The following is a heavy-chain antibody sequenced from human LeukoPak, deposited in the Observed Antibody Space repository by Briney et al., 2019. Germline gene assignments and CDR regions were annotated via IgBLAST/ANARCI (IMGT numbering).Heavy chain of an antibody. Sequence: GESLKISCKGSGYSFTSYWIGWVRQMPGKGLEWMGIIYPGDSDTRYSPSFQGQVTISADKSISTAYLQWSSLKASDTAMYYCERLSCSTSCYTIEPLDYWGQGTLVTVSS. J-gene: IGHJ4*02. D-gene: IGHD2-2*02. CDR1: GYSFTSYW. CDR3: ERLSCSTSCYTIEPLDY. V-gene: IGHV5-51*01. CDR2: IYPGDSDT.